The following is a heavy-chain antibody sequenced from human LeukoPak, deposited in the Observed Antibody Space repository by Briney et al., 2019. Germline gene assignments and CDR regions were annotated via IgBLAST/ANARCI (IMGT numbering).Heavy chain of an antibody. CDR1: GFTFSSYA. CDR2: ISGSGGST. J-gene: IGHJ4*02. D-gene: IGHD3-16*02. Sequence: PGGSLRLSCAASGFTFSSYAMSWVRQAPGKGLEWVSAISGSGGSTYYADSVKGRFTISRDNSKNTLYLQMNSLRAEDTAVYYCAKDPTRYYDYVWGSYRPPYYFDYWGQGTLVTVSS. V-gene: IGHV3-23*01. CDR3: AKDPTRYYDYVWGSYRPPYYFDY.